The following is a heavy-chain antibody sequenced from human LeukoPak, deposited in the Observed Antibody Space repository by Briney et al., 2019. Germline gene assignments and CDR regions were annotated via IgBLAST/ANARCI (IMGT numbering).Heavy chain of an antibody. CDR2: TNSDGTT. V-gene: IGHV3-74*01. J-gene: IGHJ4*02. CDR3: ARDGSLPDY. CDR1: GFTFSSYW. Sequence: GGSLRLSCAASGFTFSSYWMHWVRQAPGKGLVWVSRTNSDGTTSYADSVKGRFTISRDNAKNTLYLQMSGLRAEDTAVYYCARDGSLPDYWGQGTLVTVSS.